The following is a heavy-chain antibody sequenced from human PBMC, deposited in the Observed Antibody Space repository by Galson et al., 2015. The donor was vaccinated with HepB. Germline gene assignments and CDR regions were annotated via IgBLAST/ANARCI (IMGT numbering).Heavy chain of an antibody. CDR2: ISYDGSNK. D-gene: IGHD2-15*01. CDR1: GFTFSSYG. J-gene: IGHJ4*02. Sequence: SLRLSCAASGFTFSSYGMHWVRQAPGKGLEWVAVISYDGSNKYYADSVKGRFTISRDNSKNTLYLQMNSLRAEDTAVYYCAKDMFRYCSGGSCSIGYWGQGTLVTVSS. V-gene: IGHV3-30*18. CDR3: AKDMFRYCSGGSCSIGY.